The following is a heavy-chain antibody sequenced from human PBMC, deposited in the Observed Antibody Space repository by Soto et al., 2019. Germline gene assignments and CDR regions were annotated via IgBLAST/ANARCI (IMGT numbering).Heavy chain of an antibody. CDR2: INPATGAA. CDR3: GIGGGVGVAVSAALDM. V-gene: IGHV1-2*02. CDR1: GYPVTAYY. D-gene: IGHD3-3*01. Sequence: QLHLVQSGAVVKKPGASVTVSCSASGYPVTAYYMHWVRQAPGRGLEGMGGINPATGAAKYTQTCQGRFTMTTDTSTITVFMELSALTSEDRAVLYCGIGGGVGVAVSAALDMGGQGTLVTGSS. J-gene: IGHJ3*02.